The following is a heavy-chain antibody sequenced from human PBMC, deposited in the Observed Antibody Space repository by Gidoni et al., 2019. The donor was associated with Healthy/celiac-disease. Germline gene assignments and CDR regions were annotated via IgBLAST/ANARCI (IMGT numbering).Heavy chain of an antibody. D-gene: IGHD3-9*01. Sequence: EVQLVESGGGLVQPGGSLRLSCAASGFTFSIYWRHWVRQAPGKGLVWVSRMKSDGSSTSYADSVKGRFTISRDNAKNTLYLQMNSLRAEDTAVYYCERVGGILTGYHDYWGQGTLVTVSS. CDR1: GFTFSIYW. V-gene: IGHV3-74*01. CDR3: ERVGGILTGYHDY. CDR2: MKSDGSST. J-gene: IGHJ4*02.